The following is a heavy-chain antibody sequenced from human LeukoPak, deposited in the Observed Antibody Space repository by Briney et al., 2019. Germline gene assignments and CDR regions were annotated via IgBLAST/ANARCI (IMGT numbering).Heavy chain of an antibody. D-gene: IGHD6-13*01. Sequence: ASVKVSCKASGYTFTSYYMHWVRQAPGQGLEWMGIINPSGGSTSYAQKFQGRVTMTRDTSISTAYMELSRLRSDDTAVYYCARVAAAPFDYWGQGTLVTVSS. CDR1: GYTFTSYY. CDR2: INPSGGST. CDR3: ARVAAAPFDY. J-gene: IGHJ4*02. V-gene: IGHV1-46*01.